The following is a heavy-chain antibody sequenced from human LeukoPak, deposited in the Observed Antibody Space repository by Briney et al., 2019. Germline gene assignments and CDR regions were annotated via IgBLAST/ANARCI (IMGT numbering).Heavy chain of an antibody. Sequence: SETLSLTCTVSGASFSDYYWSWVRQPPGKGLEWIAYIYYSGSTNYNPSLKSRVTISVDTSNNQFSLDLRSVTAADSAVYYCVRRVRYFGQNDYWGQGTLVTVSS. V-gene: IGHV4-59*08. D-gene: IGHD3-9*01. CDR1: GASFSDYY. J-gene: IGHJ4*02. CDR2: IYYSGST. CDR3: VRRVRYFGQNDY.